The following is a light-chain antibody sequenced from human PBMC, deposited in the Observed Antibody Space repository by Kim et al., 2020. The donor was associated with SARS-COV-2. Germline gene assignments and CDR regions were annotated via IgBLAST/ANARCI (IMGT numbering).Light chain of an antibody. Sequence: EIVLTQSPGTLSLSPGERATLSCRASQSVRSNYLAWYQQKPGQAPRLLIYGASRRATGIPDRFSGSGSGTDFTVTISRLEPEDFAVYYCQQYAFLPHTFGGGTKVDIK. CDR1: QSVRSNY. J-gene: IGKJ4*01. CDR3: QQYAFLPHT. V-gene: IGKV3-20*01. CDR2: GAS.